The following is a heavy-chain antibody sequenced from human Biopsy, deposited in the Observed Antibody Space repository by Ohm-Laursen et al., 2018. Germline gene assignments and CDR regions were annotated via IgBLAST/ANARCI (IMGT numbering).Heavy chain of an antibody. CDR2: IYYSGST. D-gene: IGHD5-18*01. V-gene: IGHV4-59*01. Sequence: GTLSLTCTVSGGSIGSFFWSWIRQPPGKGLEWIGYIYYSGSTNYNPSLRSRVTISVDRSKNQFSLKLSSVTAADTAVYFCARGSSYGYDFDYWGQGALVTVSS. CDR1: GGSIGSFF. CDR3: ARGSSYGYDFDY. J-gene: IGHJ4*02.